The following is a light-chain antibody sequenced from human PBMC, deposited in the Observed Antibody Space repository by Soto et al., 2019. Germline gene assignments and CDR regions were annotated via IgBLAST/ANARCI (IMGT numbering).Light chain of an antibody. Sequence: VMTQSPATLSVSPGERATLSCRASQSVSTNLAWYQQRPGQAPRLIISGAYTRATGIPARFSGSGSGTDYILTISSLQSEDLAVYYCQQYYNWPLTFGQGTRLEIK. CDR3: QQYYNWPLT. V-gene: IGKV3-15*01. CDR1: QSVSTN. J-gene: IGKJ5*01. CDR2: GAY.